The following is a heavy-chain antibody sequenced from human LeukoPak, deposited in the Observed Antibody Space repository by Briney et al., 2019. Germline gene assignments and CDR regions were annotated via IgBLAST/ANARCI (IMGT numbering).Heavy chain of an antibody. CDR3: AKRGVVIRVILVGFHKEAYFFDS. Sequence: EAGGSLRLSGSGSGITLSNYGMTWVRQAQGRGLEWVAGISSSGGRTNYADSVKGRFTISRDNPRNTLYLQMNSLRAEDTAMYFCAKRGVVIRVILVGFHKEAYFFDSWGQGALVTVSS. CDR1: GITLSNYG. D-gene: IGHD3-22*01. V-gene: IGHV3-23*01. J-gene: IGHJ4*02. CDR2: ISSSGGRT.